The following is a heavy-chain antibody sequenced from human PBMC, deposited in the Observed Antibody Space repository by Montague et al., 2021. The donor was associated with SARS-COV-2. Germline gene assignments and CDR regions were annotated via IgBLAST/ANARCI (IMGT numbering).Heavy chain of an antibody. J-gene: IGHJ4*02. Sequence: SETLSLTCAVYGGSFSNFYWSWIRQPPGKGLEWIGEINHRGYIDYNPSLESRVTISVDTSKNQFSLKVNSVTAADTAVYYCASAPRNSFGYWAYWGQGTLLTVPS. CDR1: GGSFSNFY. D-gene: IGHD3-22*01. CDR3: ASAPRNSFGYWAY. CDR2: INHRGYI. V-gene: IGHV4-34*01.